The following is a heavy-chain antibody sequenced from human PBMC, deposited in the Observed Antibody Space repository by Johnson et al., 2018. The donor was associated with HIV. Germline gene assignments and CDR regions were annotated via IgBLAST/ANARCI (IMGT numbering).Heavy chain of an antibody. CDR1: GFTFSSYT. Sequence: QVQLVESGGGLVQPGGSRRLSCAASGFTFSSYTMHWVRQAPGKGLEWVAVISYDGKNKDYADSVKGRFTISRDNSKNTLYLQMNSLRAEDTAVYYCARSGAASIAARGDAFDIWGQGTMVTVSS. J-gene: IGHJ3*02. CDR3: ARSGAASIAARGDAFDI. CDR2: ISYDGKNK. V-gene: IGHV3-30*04. D-gene: IGHD6-6*01.